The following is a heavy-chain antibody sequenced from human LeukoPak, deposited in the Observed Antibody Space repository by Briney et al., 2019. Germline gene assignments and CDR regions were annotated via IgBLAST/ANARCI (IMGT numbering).Heavy chain of an antibody. Sequence: SETPSLTCTVSGGSISSGDYYWSWIRQPPGKGLEWIGYIYYSGSTYYNPSLKSRVTISVDTSKNQFSLKLSSVTAADTAVYCCARAPRFYYFDYWGQGTLVTVSS. CDR2: IYYSGST. J-gene: IGHJ4*02. CDR1: GGSISSGDYY. CDR3: ARAPRFYYFDY. V-gene: IGHV4-30-4*01.